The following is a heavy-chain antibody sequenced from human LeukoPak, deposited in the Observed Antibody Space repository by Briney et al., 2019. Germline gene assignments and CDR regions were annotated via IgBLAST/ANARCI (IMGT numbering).Heavy chain of an antibody. CDR3: AREVSDYGDYVGYYYYYYMDV. CDR2: IYYTGST. V-gene: IGHV4-59*02. J-gene: IGHJ6*03. Sequence: SETLSLTCTISGGSVSDYYWSWIRQSPGKGLEWIGYIYYTGSTTYNPSLKSRVTISVDTSKNQFSLKLSSVTAADTAVYYCAREVSDYGDYVGYYYYYYMDVWGKGTTVTISS. D-gene: IGHD4-17*01. CDR1: GGSVSDYY.